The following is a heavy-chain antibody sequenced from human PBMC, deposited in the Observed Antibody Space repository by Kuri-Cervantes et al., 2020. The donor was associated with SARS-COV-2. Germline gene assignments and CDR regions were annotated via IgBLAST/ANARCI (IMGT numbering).Heavy chain of an antibody. CDR3: ARAGGSGGTSNYYYYMDV. Sequence: GESLKISCAASGFTFSSHSMNWVRQAPGKGLEWVSCTSSGSTYIYYVDSVKGRFTISRDNAKNSLYLQMNSLRAEGTAVYYCARAGGSGGTSNYYYYMDVWGKGTTVTVSS. V-gene: IGHV3-21*01. CDR2: TSSGSTYI. D-gene: IGHD2-15*01. J-gene: IGHJ6*03. CDR1: GFTFSSHS.